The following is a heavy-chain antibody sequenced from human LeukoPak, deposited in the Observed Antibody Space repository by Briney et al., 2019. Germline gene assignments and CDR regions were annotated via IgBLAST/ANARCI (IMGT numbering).Heavy chain of an antibody. CDR3: ARGRRSRAVYYYMDV. CDR1: GGSISSSSYY. CDR2: VYYSGST. J-gene: IGHJ6*03. Sequence: KPSETLSLTCTVSGGSISSSSYYWGWIRQPPGKGLGGIGRVYYSGSTYYNPSLKSRVTISVDTSKNQFSLKLSSVTAADTAVYYCARGRRSRAVYYYMDVWGKGTTVTVSS. V-gene: IGHV4-39*01.